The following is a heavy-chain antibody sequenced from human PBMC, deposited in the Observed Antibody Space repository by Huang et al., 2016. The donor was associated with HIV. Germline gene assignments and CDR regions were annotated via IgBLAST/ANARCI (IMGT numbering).Heavy chain of an antibody. CDR1: GYTLTELS. CDR2: LAPEHGET. J-gene: IGHJ3*02. V-gene: IGHV1-24*01. Sequence: QVQLVQSGAEVKKPGASVKVSCKVSGYTLTELSIHWVRQAPGKGLEWMGGLAPEHGETIYAKNFQGRVTMTEDTSTDTAYMELHSLRPEDTAVYYCAAGYDTYYDIWGQGTMVIASS. CDR3: AAGYDTYYDI. D-gene: IGHD2-21*01.